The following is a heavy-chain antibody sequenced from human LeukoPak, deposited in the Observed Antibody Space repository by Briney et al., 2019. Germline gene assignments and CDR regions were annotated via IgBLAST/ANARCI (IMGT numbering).Heavy chain of an antibody. J-gene: IGHJ4*02. CDR3: ARSQGQWLVYFDY. V-gene: IGHV4-61*02. D-gene: IGHD6-19*01. CDR1: GNSISSGDYY. CDR2: IYTSGST. Sequence: SETLSLTCTVSGNSISSGDYYWSWIRQPAGKGLEWIGRIYTSGSTTYNPSLKSRVTISGDTSENQFSLKLSSVTAADTAVYYCARSQGQWLVYFDYWGQGTLVTVSS.